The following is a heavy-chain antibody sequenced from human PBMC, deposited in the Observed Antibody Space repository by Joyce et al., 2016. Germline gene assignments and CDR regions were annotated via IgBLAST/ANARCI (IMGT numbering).Heavy chain of an antibody. CDR2: ISYDGSNK. V-gene: IGHV3-30*18. CDR1: GFTFSIYG. CDR3: AKFFMSETPSPNDAFDI. Sequence: QVQLVESGGGVVQPGMSLRLSCAASGFTFSIYGMHWVRQAPGKGLEWVAVISYDGSNKHYRAAVKGRLTISRDNSKNTLYLQMNDLRAEDTAVYYCAKFFMSETPSPNDAFDIWGQGTMVTVSS. D-gene: IGHD1-14*01. J-gene: IGHJ3*02.